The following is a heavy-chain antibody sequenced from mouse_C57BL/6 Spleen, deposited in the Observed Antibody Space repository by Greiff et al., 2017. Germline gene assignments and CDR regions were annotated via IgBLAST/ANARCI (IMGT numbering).Heavy chain of an antibody. CDR1: GFNIKDYY. CDR3: ANVVARAY. V-gene: IGHV14-2*01. J-gene: IGHJ3*01. Sequence: VQLKQSGAELVKPGASVKLSCTASGFNIKDYYMHWVKQRTEQGLEWIGRIDPEGGETKYAPNFQGKATIPADTSSNTASLQLSSLTSEATAVYYCANVVARAYWGQGTLVTVSA. D-gene: IGHD1-1*01. CDR2: IDPEGGET.